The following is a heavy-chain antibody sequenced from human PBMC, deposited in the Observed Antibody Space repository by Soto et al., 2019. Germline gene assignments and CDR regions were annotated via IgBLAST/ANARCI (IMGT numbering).Heavy chain of an antibody. Sequence: ELQMLESGEGLVQPGGSLRLSCAAYGFTFSDYAMSWVRQAPGKGLEWVSAIGTRDDIFYADSVKGRFTISRDDSKNTLYLQMNSLRAEETALYYCAKDLGSEWFKYNGFDPWGQGTLVTGSS. J-gene: IGHJ5*02. CDR3: AKDLGSEWFKYNGFDP. D-gene: IGHD2-8*01. V-gene: IGHV3-23*01. CDR2: IGTRDDI. CDR1: GFTFSDYA.